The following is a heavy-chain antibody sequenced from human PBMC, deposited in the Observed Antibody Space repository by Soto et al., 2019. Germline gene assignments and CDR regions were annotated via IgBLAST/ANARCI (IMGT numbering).Heavy chain of an antibody. V-gene: IGHV4-61*01. CDR2: IYYSGST. CDR3: AKGITGTLIDY. CDR1: GGSVSSGSYY. D-gene: IGHD1-20*01. Sequence: SETLSLTCTVSGGSVSSGSYYWSWIRQPPGKGLEWIGYIYYSGSTNYNPSLKSRVTISVDTSKNQFSLKLSSVTAADTAAYYCAKGITGTLIDYWGQGTLVTVSS. J-gene: IGHJ4*02.